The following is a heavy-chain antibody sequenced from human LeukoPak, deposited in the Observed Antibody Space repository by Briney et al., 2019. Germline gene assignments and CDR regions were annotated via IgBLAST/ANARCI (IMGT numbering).Heavy chain of an antibody. CDR1: GFTFSSYA. J-gene: IGHJ4*02. V-gene: IGHV3-23*01. Sequence: TGGSLRLSCAAPGFTFSSYAMSWVRQAPGKGLEWVSAISGSGGSTYYADSVKGRFTISRDNSKNTLYLQMNSLRAEDTAVYYRAKDNAAADDYWGQGTLVTVSS. CDR2: ISGSGGST. D-gene: IGHD6-25*01. CDR3: AKDNAAADDY.